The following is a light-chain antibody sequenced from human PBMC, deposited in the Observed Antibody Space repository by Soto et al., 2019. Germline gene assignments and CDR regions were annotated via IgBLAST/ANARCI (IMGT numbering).Light chain of an antibody. Sequence: QSVLTQPPSASGTPGQRVTISCSGISSNIGTNAVNWYQQLPGTAPKLLIYNNNQRPSGVPDRFSGTKSGTSASLAISGLQSEDEANYYCAPCDDSLDVPVFGGGTKVTVL. V-gene: IGLV1-44*01. J-gene: IGLJ2*01. CDR1: SSNIGTNA. CDR3: APCDDSLDVPV. CDR2: NNN.